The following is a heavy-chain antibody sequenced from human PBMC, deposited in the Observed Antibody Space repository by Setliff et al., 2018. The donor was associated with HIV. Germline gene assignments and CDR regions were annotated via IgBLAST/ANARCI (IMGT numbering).Heavy chain of an antibody. V-gene: IGHV3-48*03. CDR2: ISYSGSAI. Sequence: GGSLRLSCTASGFTFINYEMNWVRQAPGKGLEWVAYISYSGSAIHYADSVKGRFTISRDNAKDSLYLQMNSLRAEDTAVYYCARDRVVGATLDPLDLWGQDTMDTVSS. CDR1: GFTFINYE. CDR3: ARDRVVGATLDPLDL. D-gene: IGHD1-26*01. J-gene: IGHJ3*01.